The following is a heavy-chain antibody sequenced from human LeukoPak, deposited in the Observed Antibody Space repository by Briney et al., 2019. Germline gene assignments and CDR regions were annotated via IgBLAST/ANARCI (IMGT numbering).Heavy chain of an antibody. J-gene: IGHJ3*02. V-gene: IGHV4-59*01. D-gene: IGHD2-15*01. CDR3: ARDYPTRWCSGGSCPEGDAFDI. CDR1: GGSISSYY. CDR2: IYYSGST. Sequence: SETLSLTCTVSGGSISSYYWSWIRQPPGKGLEWIGYIYYSGSTNYNPSLKSRVTISVDTSKNQFSLKLSSVTAADTAVYYCARDYPTRWCSGGSCPEGDAFDIWGQGTMVTVSS.